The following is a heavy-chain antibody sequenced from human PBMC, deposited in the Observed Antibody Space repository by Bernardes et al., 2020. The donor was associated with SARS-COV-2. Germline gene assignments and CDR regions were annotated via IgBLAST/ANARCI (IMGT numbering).Heavy chain of an antibody. CDR3: ARGRDGYSYHFDY. CDR2: IKQDGSEK. V-gene: IGHV3-7*01. D-gene: IGHD4-4*01. CDR1: GFTFSSYW. J-gene: IGHJ4*02. Sequence: GGSLRLSCAASGFTFSSYWMSWVRQAPGKGLEWVANIKQDGSEKYYVDSVKGRFTISRDNAKNSLYLQMNSLRAEDTAVYYCARGRDGYSYHFDYWGQGTLVTVSS.